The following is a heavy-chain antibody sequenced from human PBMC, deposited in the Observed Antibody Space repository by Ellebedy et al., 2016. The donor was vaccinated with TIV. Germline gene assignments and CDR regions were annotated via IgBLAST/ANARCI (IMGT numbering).Heavy chain of an antibody. CDR3: ARKGTTMVRGAKHWFDP. CDR2: INHSGST. CDR1: GGSFSGYY. J-gene: IGHJ5*02. Sequence: MPSETLSLTCAVYGGSFSGYYWSWIRQPPGKGLEWIGEINHSGSTNYNPSLKSRVSVSVDTSKNQFSLKLRYVTAADTAVYFCARKGTTMVRGAKHWFDPWGQGTLVTVSS. D-gene: IGHD3-10*01. V-gene: IGHV4-34*01.